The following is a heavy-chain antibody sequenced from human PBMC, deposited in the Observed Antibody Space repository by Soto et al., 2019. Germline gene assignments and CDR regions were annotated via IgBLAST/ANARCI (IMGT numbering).Heavy chain of an antibody. CDR2: IYYSGST. CDR3: AREIGEYYFDY. D-gene: IGHD3-10*01. J-gene: IGHJ4*02. CDR1: GGSISSYY. Sequence: SETLSLTCTVSGGSISSYYWSWIRQPPGKGLEWIGYIYYSGSTNYNPSLKSRVTISVDTSKNQLSLKLSSVTAADTAVYYCAREIGEYYFDYWGQGTLVTVS. V-gene: IGHV4-59*01.